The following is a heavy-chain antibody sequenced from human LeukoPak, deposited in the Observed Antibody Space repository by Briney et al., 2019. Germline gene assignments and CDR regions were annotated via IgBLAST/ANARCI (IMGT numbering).Heavy chain of an antibody. J-gene: IGHJ5*02. CDR3: ARASFWESPINWFAP. CDR2: ISPSGGST. Sequence: ASVKVSCKAFGYTFTSNYMHWVRQAPGQGPEWMGVISPSGGSTTYAQKFQGRVTLTRNRSISTAYMELSRLTSDDTAVYYCARASFWESPINWFAPWGQGTLVTVSS. D-gene: IGHD3-16*01. V-gene: IGHV1-46*01. CDR1: GYTFTSNY.